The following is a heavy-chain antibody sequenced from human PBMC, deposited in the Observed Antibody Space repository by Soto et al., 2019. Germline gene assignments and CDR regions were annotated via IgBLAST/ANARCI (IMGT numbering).Heavy chain of an antibody. V-gene: IGHV3-48*01. D-gene: IGHD7-27*01. CDR3: ARDQLANWGSVWDY. CDR1: GFTFSSYS. J-gene: IGHJ4*02. Sequence: GGSLRLSCAASGFTFSSYSMNWVRQAPGKGLEWVSYISSSSSTIYYADSVKGRFTISRDNAKNSLYLQMNSLRAEDTAVYYCARDQLANWGSVWDYWGQGTLVTVSS. CDR2: ISSSSSTI.